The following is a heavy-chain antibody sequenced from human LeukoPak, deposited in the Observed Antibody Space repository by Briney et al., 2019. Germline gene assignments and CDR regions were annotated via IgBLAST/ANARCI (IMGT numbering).Heavy chain of an antibody. CDR2: INHSGST. Sequence: PSQTLSLTCTVSGGSISSGGYSWSWIRQPPGKGLEWIGEINHSGSTNYNPSLKSRVAISVDTSKNQFSLKLSSVTAADTAVYYCARARGYYSSGSYFGYWGQGTLVTVSS. V-gene: IGHV4-30-2*01. D-gene: IGHD6-19*01. CDR1: GGSISSGGYS. CDR3: ARARGYYSSGSYFGY. J-gene: IGHJ4*02.